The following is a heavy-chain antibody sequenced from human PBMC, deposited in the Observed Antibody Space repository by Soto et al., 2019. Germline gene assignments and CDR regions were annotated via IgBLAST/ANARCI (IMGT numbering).Heavy chain of an antibody. J-gene: IGHJ6*02. CDR1: GGTFSSFA. Sequence: QVQLVQSGAEEKKPGSSVKVSCKASGGTFSSFAISWVRQAPGQGLEWMGGIIPIFGTANYAQKFQGRVTITADESTSTAYMELSSLRSEDTAVYYCARDRSNYKNYYYGMDVWGQGTTVTVSS. V-gene: IGHV1-69*01. CDR3: ARDRSNYKNYYYGMDV. D-gene: IGHD4-4*01. CDR2: IIPIFGTA.